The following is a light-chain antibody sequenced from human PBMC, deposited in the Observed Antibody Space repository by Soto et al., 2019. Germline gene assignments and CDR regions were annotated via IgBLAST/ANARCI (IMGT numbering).Light chain of an antibody. Sequence: EIVLTQSPDTVSLSPGETATLSCRASQSVSSNYLAWYQQKPGQAPRLLIYGASSRATGIPDRFSGSGSGTDFTLTIRRLEPEDFAVFYCQPYDNSITFGQGTRLEI. V-gene: IGKV3-20*01. CDR1: QSVSSNY. CDR2: GAS. CDR3: QPYDNSIT. J-gene: IGKJ5*01.